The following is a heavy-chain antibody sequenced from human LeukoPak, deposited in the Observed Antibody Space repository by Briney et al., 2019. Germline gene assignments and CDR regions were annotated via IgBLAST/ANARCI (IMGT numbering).Heavy chain of an antibody. Sequence: GGSLRLSCAASGFTFSSYGMHWVRQAPGKGLEWVAVISYDGSNKYYADSVKGRFTISRDNSKNTLYLQMNSLRAEDTAVYYCATAGNYRFDYWGQGTLVTVSS. CDR2: ISYDGSNK. CDR1: GFTFSSYG. J-gene: IGHJ4*02. D-gene: IGHD1-7*01. CDR3: ATAGNYRFDY. V-gene: IGHV3-30*03.